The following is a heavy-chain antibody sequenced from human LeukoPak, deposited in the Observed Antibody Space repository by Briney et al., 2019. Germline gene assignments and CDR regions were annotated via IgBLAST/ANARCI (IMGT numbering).Heavy chain of an antibody. D-gene: IGHD3-10*01. J-gene: IGHJ4*02. CDR2: IYYSGST. CDR1: GGSISSYY. CDR3: ARWALGGPTPGDFDY. V-gene: IGHV4-59*06. Sequence: KPSETLSLTCTVSGGSISSYYWSWIRQHPGKGLEWIGYIYYSGSTYYNPSLKSRVTISVDTSKNQFSLKLSSVTAADTAVYYCARWALGGPTPGDFDYWGQGTLVTVSS.